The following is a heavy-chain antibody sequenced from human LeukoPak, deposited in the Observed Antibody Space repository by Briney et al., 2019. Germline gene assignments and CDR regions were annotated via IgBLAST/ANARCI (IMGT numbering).Heavy chain of an antibody. D-gene: IGHD4-17*01. V-gene: IGHV3-53*01. CDR2: IYSGGST. CDR3: ARETTVTRDAFDI. CDR1: GFTVSSNY. J-gene: IGHJ3*02. Sequence: GGSLRLSCAASGFTVSSNYMSWVRQPPGKGLEWVSVIYSGGSTYYADSVKGRFTISRDNSKNTLYLQMNTLRAEDTAVYYCARETTVTRDAFDIWGQGTMVTVSS.